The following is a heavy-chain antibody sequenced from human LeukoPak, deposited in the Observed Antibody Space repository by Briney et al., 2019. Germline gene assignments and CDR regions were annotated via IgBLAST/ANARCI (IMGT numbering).Heavy chain of an antibody. CDR2: ISAYNGNT. CDR1: GYTFTSYG. V-gene: IGHV1-18*01. D-gene: IGHD3-22*01. Sequence: ASVKVSCKASGYTFTSYGISWVRQAPGQGLEWMGWISAYNGNTNYAQKLQGRVTMTTDTSTSTAYMELRSLRSDDTAVYYCARIGGIYYDSSGYLPFDYWGQGTLVTVSS. CDR3: ARIGGIYYDSSGYLPFDY. J-gene: IGHJ4*02.